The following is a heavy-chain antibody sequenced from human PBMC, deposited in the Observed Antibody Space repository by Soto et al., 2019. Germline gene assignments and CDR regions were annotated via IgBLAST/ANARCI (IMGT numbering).Heavy chain of an antibody. D-gene: IGHD2-8*01. CDR2: IKSKTDVGTT. CDR1: GFSFRNSW. V-gene: IGHV3-15*01. J-gene: IGHJ4*02. Sequence: GWSLILSCAACGFSFRNSWMSGLRQAAGKGLEWVVRIKSKTDVGTTDYAAPVKGRFTISRDDSKNTLYLQMNSLQTEDTAVYYCTTVHFVLTVYATISQFDYWGQGTLVTVSS. CDR3: TTVHFVLTVYATISQFDY.